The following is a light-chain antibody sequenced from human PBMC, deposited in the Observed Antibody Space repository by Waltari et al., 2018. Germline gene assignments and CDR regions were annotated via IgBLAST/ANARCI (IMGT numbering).Light chain of an antibody. CDR2: EVT. Sequence: QSALTQPASVSGSPGQSITLPCTGTSRAIGPYNYVPWHQQLPGNPPKLMIYEVTKRPSGVSYRFSGPKSGNTASLTISGLRAEDEADYYCSSHANTYNFAHVVFGGGTKLTVL. CDR3: SSHANTYNFAHVV. V-gene: IGLV2-23*02. J-gene: IGLJ2*01. CDR1: SRAIGPYNY.